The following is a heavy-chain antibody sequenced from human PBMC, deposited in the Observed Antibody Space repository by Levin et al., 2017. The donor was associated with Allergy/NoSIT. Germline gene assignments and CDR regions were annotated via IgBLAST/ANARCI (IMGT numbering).Heavy chain of an antibody. J-gene: IGHJ6*03. V-gene: IGHV3-33*01. CDR2: IWYDGSGK. Sequence: LSLTCAASGFTFSGYGMHWVRPAPGKGLEWVAVIWYDGSGKYYADSVKGRFTISRDNSKNTLYLQMNSLRAEDTAVYYCTRGRGSLDYFYYCYMDVWGKGTPVTVSS. D-gene: IGHD3/OR15-3a*01. CDR1: GFTFSGYG. CDR3: TRGRGSLDYFYYCYMDV.